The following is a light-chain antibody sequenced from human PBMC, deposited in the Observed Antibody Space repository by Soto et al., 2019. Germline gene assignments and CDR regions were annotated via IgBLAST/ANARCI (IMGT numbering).Light chain of an antibody. V-gene: IGKV1-5*03. CDR2: KAS. CDR3: QQYETYPWT. Sequence: DIPMTQSPSTLSASVGDRVTITCRASQSISTWLAWYQQRPGEAPNLLMYKASTVQSGVPSRFSGSGSGTEFTLTISSLQSDDFATYFCQQYETYPWTFGQGTKVEIK. J-gene: IGKJ1*01. CDR1: QSISTW.